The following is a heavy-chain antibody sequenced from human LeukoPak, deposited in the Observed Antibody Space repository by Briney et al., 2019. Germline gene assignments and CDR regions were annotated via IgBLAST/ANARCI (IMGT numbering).Heavy chain of an antibody. CDR2: ISSNSTYL. D-gene: IGHD6-13*01. V-gene: IGHV3-21*06. CDR1: GFTFNNYY. CDR3: AKDRLIAENGEPNWFDP. Sequence: GGSLRLSCAGSGFTFNNYYMNWVRQAPGKGLEWVASISSNSTYLYYADAVKGRFTISRDNAKNILFLQMNSLRAEDTAVYYCAKDRLIAENGEPNWFDPWGQGALVTVSS. J-gene: IGHJ5*02.